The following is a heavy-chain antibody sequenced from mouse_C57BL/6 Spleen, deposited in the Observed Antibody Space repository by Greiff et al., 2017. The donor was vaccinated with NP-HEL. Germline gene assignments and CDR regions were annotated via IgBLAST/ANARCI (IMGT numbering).Heavy chain of an antibody. CDR2: INPGSGGT. CDR3: ARDRMDY. V-gene: IGHV1-54*01. Sequence: VQLQQSGAELVRPGTSVKVSCKASGYAFTNYLIEWVKQRPGQGLEWIGVINPGSGGTNYNEKFKGKATLTADKSSSTAYMQLSSLTSEDSAVYFCARDRMDYWGQGTSVTVSS. J-gene: IGHJ4*01. CDR1: GYAFTNYL.